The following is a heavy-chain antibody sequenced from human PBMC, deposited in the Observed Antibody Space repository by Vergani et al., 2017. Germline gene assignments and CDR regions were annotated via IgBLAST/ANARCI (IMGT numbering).Heavy chain of an antibody. J-gene: IGHJ4*02. V-gene: IGHV1-2*02. CDR1: GYTFTGYY. CDR2: INPNSCGP. Sequence: VQLVQSGAEVKKPGASVKVSCKASGYTFTGYYMQWVRPAPGQGLEWMGWINPNSCGPNYAQKFQGRVTITRDTSISTAYMELSRLRSDDTAVYYCARDWGFATVATPDDWGQGTLVTVSS. D-gene: IGHD4-23*01. CDR3: ARDWGFATVATPDD.